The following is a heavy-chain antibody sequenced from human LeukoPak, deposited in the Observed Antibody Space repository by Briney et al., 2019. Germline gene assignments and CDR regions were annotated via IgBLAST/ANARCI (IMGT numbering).Heavy chain of an antibody. J-gene: IGHJ5*02. D-gene: IGHD2-21*01. CDR2: IDHDGSGK. Sequence: GGSLSLSCAAASFIFSFYWMSCVSQATGKGLEGVAYIDHDGSGKNYMDYVRGRFTISTDKAKSTGYLQMSSLRAEDTGVYFCARSVWPEDLWGQGILVTVSS. V-gene: IGHV3-7*01. CDR1: SFIFSFYW. CDR3: ARSVWPEDL.